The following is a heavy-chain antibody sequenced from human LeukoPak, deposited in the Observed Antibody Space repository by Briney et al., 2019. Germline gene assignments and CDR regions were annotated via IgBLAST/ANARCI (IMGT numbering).Heavy chain of an antibody. Sequence: GSSVTVSCKASGGTFSSYAISWVRQAPGQGLEWMGGIIPIFGTANYAQKFQGRVTITADESTSTAYMELSSLRSEDTAVYYCASRIVVVPAAMAPKFDYWGQGTLVTVSS. D-gene: IGHD2-2*01. V-gene: IGHV1-69*01. J-gene: IGHJ4*02. CDR3: ASRIVVVPAAMAPKFDY. CDR2: IIPIFGTA. CDR1: GGTFSSYA.